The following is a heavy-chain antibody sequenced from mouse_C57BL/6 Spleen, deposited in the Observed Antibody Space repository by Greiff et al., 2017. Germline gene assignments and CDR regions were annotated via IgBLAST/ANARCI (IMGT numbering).Heavy chain of an antibody. J-gene: IGHJ2*01. Sequence: QVQLQQPGAELVRPGSSVKLSCKASGYTFTSYWMDWVKQRPGQGLEWIGNIYPSDSETHYNQKFKDKATLTVDKSSSTAYMQLSSLPSEDSAVYYCACERSTLGDYWGQGTTLTVSS. V-gene: IGHV1-61*01. CDR2: IYPSDSET. D-gene: IGHD5-1*01. CDR1: GYTFTSYW. CDR3: ACERSTLGDY.